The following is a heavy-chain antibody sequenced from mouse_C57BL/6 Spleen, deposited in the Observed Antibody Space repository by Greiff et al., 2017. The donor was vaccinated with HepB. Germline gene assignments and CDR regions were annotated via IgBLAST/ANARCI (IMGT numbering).Heavy chain of an antibody. V-gene: IGHV5-12*01. J-gene: IGHJ4*01. CDR1: GFTFSDYY. Sequence: EVKVVESGGGLVQPGGSLKLSCAASGFTFSDYYMYWVRQTPEKRLEWVAYISNGGGSTYYPATVKGRFTISRDNAKNTLYLQMSRLKSEDTAMYYCARPLYAMDYWGQGTSVTVSS. CDR2: ISNGGGST. CDR3: ARPLYAMDY.